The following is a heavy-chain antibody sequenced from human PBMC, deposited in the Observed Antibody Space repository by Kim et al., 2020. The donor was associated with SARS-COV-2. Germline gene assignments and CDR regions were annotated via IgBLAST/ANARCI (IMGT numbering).Heavy chain of an antibody. J-gene: IGHJ4*02. CDR2: CRYKANNYTT. Sequence: GGSLRLSCAASGFTFSDHYMDWVRQPPGKGLEWVGHCRYKANNYTTEYAASVRGRFTISRDDSKNSLYLQMNSLKTEDTAVYYCATVGTTTYVFDYWGQGALVTVSS. V-gene: IGHV3-72*01. CDR1: GFTFSDHY. D-gene: IGHD1-26*01. CDR3: ATVGTTTYVFDY.